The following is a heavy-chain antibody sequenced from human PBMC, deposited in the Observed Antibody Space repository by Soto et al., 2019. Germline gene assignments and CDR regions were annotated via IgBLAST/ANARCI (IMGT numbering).Heavy chain of an antibody. CDR3: ARDKKLPHGPGTIYSYYGMDV. CDR2: ISSSSTYI. J-gene: IGHJ6*02. D-gene: IGHD3-10*01. V-gene: IGHV3-21*01. CDR1: GFTFSSYT. Sequence: EVQVVESGGGLVKPGGSLRLSCAASGFTFSSYTMNWVRQAPGKGLEWVSSISSSSTYIYYADSLKGRFTISRDNAKNSLYMQMNSLRAEDSAVYHSARDKKLPHGPGTIYSYYGMDVWGQGTTVTVSS.